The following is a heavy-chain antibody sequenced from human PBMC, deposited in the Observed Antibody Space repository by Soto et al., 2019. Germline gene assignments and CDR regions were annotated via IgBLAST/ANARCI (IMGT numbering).Heavy chain of an antibody. Sequence: ASVKVSCKASGYTFISYGITWVRQAPGQGLEWMGWVSAYNGNTNYAQKLQGRVTMTTDTSTSTAYMELRSLRSDDTAVYYCAREGWGAYATPWGQGTLVTVSS. CDR2: VSAYNGNT. D-gene: IGHD3-16*01. V-gene: IGHV1-18*01. CDR3: AREGWGAYATP. J-gene: IGHJ4*02. CDR1: GYTFISYG.